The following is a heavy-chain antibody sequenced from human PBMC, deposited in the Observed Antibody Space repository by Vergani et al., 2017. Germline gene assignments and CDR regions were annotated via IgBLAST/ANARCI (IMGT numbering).Heavy chain of an antibody. Sequence: QVQLVESGGGVVQPGRSLRLSCAASGFTFNQYGMHWVRQAPGKGLEWVAVTWYDGNNKQYADSVKGRFTIFRDNSKSTMYLQMNSLGDEDTGVYYCARDWRLLYNRFDPWGQGTLVTVSS. CDR1: GFTFNQYG. V-gene: IGHV3-33*01. CDR3: ARDWRLLYNRFDP. D-gene: IGHD1-14*01. J-gene: IGHJ5*02. CDR2: TWYDGNNK.